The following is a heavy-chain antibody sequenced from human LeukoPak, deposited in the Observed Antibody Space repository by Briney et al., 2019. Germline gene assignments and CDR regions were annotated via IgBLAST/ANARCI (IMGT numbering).Heavy chain of an antibody. Sequence: PSETLSLTCAVYGGSFSGCYWSWIRQPPGKGLEWIGEINHSGSTNYNPSLKSRVTISVDTSKNQFSLKLSSVTAADTAVYYCARRKYCSGGSCFAFDYRGQGTLVTVSS. V-gene: IGHV4-34*01. D-gene: IGHD2-15*01. CDR3: ARRKYCSGGSCFAFDY. CDR1: GGSFSGCY. J-gene: IGHJ4*02. CDR2: INHSGST.